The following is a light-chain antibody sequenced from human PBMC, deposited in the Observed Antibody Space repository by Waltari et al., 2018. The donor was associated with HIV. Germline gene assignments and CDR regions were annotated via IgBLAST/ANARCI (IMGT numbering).Light chain of an antibody. CDR3: KSYKRSGTYV. CDR1: NSDVGCSFF. Sequence: SALTRPPTVTGSPGHSMPLPCPRTNSDVGCSFFATWYQQHPGKAPKLLMYELTNRPSEISERFSGSKSATTASLTISRLQSEDEADYYCKSYKRSGTYVFGTGTKVTVL. J-gene: IGLJ1*01. CDR2: ELT. V-gene: IGLV2-14*03.